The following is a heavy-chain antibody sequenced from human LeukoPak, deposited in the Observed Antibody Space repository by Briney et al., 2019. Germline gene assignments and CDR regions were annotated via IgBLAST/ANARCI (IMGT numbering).Heavy chain of an antibody. Sequence: SQTLSLTCTVSGGSISSGSYYWSWIRQPAGKGLEWIGRIYTSGSTHYNPSLKSRVTISVDTSKNQFSLKLSSVTAADTAVYYCARAPPKYSYGIFRGYFDYWGQGTLVTVSS. CDR2: IYTSGST. CDR3: ARAPPKYSYGIFRGYFDY. D-gene: IGHD5-18*01. CDR1: GGSISSGSYY. V-gene: IGHV4-61*02. J-gene: IGHJ4*02.